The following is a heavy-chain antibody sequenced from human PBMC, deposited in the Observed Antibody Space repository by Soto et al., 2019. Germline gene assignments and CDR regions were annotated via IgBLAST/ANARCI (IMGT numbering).Heavy chain of an antibody. CDR3: ARVIGGYDYYYYYGMDV. D-gene: IGHD5-12*01. CDR1: GGSISSYY. J-gene: IGHJ6*02. CDR2: IYYRGST. Sequence: SETLSLTCTVAGGSISSYYWSWIRQPPGKGLEWIGYIYYRGSTNYNPSLKSRVTISVATSKNQFSLKLSSVTAADTAVYYCARVIGGYDYYYYYGMDVWGQGTTVTVSS. V-gene: IGHV4-59*01.